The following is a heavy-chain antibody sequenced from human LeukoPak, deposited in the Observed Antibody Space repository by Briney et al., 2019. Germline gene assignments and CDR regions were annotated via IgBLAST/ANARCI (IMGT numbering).Heavy chain of an antibody. J-gene: IGHJ6*03. Sequence: SETLSLTCTVSGGSISSYYGSWIRQPAGKGLEWIGRIYTSGSTNYNPSLKSRVTKSVDTSKNQFSLKLSSVTAADTAVYYCARAAVYGSRSGIYYYYYMDVWGKGTTVTISS. V-gene: IGHV4-4*07. CDR2: IYTSGST. D-gene: IGHD3-10*01. CDR3: ARAAVYGSRSGIYYYYYMDV. CDR1: GGSISSYY.